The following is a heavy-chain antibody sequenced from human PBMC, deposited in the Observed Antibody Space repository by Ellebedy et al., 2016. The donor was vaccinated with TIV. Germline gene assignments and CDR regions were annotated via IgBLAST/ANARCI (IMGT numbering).Heavy chain of an antibody. D-gene: IGHD4-11*01. CDR2: ISYDGSNK. CDR3: AKFTVTTPRGWFDP. J-gene: IGHJ5*02. CDR1: GFTFSSYA. Sequence: GGSLRLXXAASGFTFSSYAMHWVRQAPGRGLEWVAVISYDGSNKSYADSVKGRFTISRDNAKNTLYLQMNSLRAEDTAVYYCAKFTVTTPRGWFDPWGQGTLVTVSS. V-gene: IGHV3-30*04.